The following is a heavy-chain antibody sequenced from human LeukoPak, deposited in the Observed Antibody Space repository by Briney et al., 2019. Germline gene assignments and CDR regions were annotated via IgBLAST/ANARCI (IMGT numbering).Heavy chain of an antibody. D-gene: IGHD1-26*01. CDR3: ARGGLLNWFDP. Sequence: ASETLSLTCTVSGDSFSSVSYYWSWIRQPAGQGLEWIGRIYATGSTNYNPSLKSRVTISVDTSKNQFPLMLSSVTAADTAVYYCARGGLLNWFDPWGQGTLVTVSS. J-gene: IGHJ5*02. CDR2: IYATGST. CDR1: GDSFSSVSYY. V-gene: IGHV4-61*02.